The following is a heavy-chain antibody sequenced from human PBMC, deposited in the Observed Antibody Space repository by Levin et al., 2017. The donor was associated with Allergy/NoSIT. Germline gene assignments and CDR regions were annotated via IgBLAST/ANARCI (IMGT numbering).Heavy chain of an antibody. D-gene: IGHD2-15*01. CDR1: GFTFSSYG. CDR2: IWYDGSNK. CDR3: AREGAVCSGGNCYSQAFDI. V-gene: IGHV3-33*01. Sequence: GGSLRLSCAASGFTFSSYGMHWVRQAPGKGLEWVAVIWYDGSNKYYADSVKGRFTISRDNSKNTLYLQMNSLRAEDTAVYYCAREGAVCSGGNCYSQAFDIWGRGTMVTVSS. J-gene: IGHJ3*02.